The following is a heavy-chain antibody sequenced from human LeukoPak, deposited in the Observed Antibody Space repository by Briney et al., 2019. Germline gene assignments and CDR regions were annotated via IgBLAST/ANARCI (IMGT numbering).Heavy chain of an antibody. J-gene: IGHJ4*02. D-gene: IGHD6-19*01. CDR2: IFYSGST. V-gene: IGHV4-59*12. CDR3: ARAYSSGWYYFDY. CDR1: GDSISSDY. Sequence: SETLSLTCIVSGDSISSDYWSWIRQPPGKGLEWIGYIFYSGSTNYNPSLRSRVTISVDTSRTQFSLKLSSVTAADTAVYYCARAYSSGWYYFDYWGQGTLVTVSS.